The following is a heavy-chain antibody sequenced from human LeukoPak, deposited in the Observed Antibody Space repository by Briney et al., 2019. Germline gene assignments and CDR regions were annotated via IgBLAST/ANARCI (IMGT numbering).Heavy chain of an antibody. D-gene: IGHD3-22*01. CDR1: GFTFSSYA. Sequence: GGSLRLSCAASGFTFSSYAMSWVRQAPGKGLEWVSAISGSGGSTYYADSVKGRFTISRDNSRNTLYLQMNSLRAEDTDVYYCAKDCRSYYDSSGYHYWGQGTLVTVSS. CDR3: AKDCRSYYDSSGYHY. V-gene: IGHV3-23*01. J-gene: IGHJ4*02. CDR2: ISGSGGST.